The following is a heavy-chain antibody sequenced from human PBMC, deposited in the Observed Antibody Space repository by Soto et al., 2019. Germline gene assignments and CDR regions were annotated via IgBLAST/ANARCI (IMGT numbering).Heavy chain of an antibody. D-gene: IGHD1-26*01. CDR2: ISDSGGTS. J-gene: IGHJ4*02. V-gene: IGHV3-23*04. CDR3: AKRPRALLTFDY. Sequence: EVQLEDCGGGLVQPGRSLRLSCAASGFIFSNYVMSWVRQAPGKGLEWVSSISDSGGTSYYADSVKGRFTISRDNSKNTLYLQMNSLRAEDTAIYYCAKRPRALLTFDYWGQGTLVTVSS. CDR1: GFIFSNYV.